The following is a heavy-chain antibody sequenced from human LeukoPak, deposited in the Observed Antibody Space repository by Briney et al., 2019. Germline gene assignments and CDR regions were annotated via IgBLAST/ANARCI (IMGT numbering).Heavy chain of an antibody. V-gene: IGHV3-48*03. CDR3: ARGYSSSWELRYFDL. J-gene: IGHJ2*01. CDR1: GFTFSTYE. Sequence: GGSLRLSCAASGFTFSTYEMNWVRQAPGKGLEWVSYISSSGSTIYYADSVKGRFTISRDNAKNSLYLQMNSLRAEDTAVYYCARGYSSSWELRYFDLWGRGTLVTVSS. CDR2: ISSSGSTI. D-gene: IGHD6-13*01.